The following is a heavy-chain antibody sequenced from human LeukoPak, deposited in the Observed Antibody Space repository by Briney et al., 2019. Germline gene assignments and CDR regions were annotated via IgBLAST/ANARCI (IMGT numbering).Heavy chain of an antibody. J-gene: IGHJ6*02. CDR2: SKNRATSDTT. CDR3: ARRLWSESSYGVDV. Sequence: GGSLRLSCAASGFTFSDHHMDWVRQAPGKGLEWVGRSKNRATSDTTEYAASVQGRFIISRDDSKNAMYLQMNSLTTEDTAVYFCARRLWSESSYGVDVWGQGTTVTVSS. D-gene: IGHD5-18*01. V-gene: IGHV3-72*01. CDR1: GFTFSDHH.